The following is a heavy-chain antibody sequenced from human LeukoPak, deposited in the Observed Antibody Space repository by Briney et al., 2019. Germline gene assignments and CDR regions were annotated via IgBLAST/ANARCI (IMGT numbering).Heavy chain of an antibody. J-gene: IGHJ4*02. CDR2: INHSGST. V-gene: IGHV4-34*01. CDR3: ARSGGQEGYYGSGSYPYYFDY. D-gene: IGHD3-10*01. Sequence: SETLSLTCAVYGGSFSGYYWSWIRQPPGKGLEWIGEINHSGSTNYNPSLKSRVTISVDTSKNQFSLKLSSVTAADTAVYYCARSGGQEGYYGSGSYPYYFDYWGQGTLVTVSS. CDR1: GGSFSGYY.